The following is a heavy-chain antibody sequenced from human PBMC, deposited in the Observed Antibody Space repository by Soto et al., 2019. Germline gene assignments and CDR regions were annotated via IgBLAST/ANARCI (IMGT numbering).Heavy chain of an antibody. CDR1: GCTFISYA. CDR2: IIPIFGTA. Sequence: SVKVSCNASGCTFISYAIIWVRQAPGQGLEWMGGIIPIFGTANYAQKFQGRVTITADESTSTAYMELSSLRSEDTAVYYCARGQVGYPDSTDPTPNWFDPCGQRTLVTVSS. J-gene: IGHJ5*02. D-gene: IGHD3-22*01. CDR3: ARGQVGYPDSTDPTPNWFDP. V-gene: IGHV1-69*01.